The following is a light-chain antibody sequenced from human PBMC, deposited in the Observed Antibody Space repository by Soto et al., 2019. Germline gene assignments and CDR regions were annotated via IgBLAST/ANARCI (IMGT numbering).Light chain of an antibody. J-gene: IGLJ2*01. V-gene: IGLV1-44*01. CDR3: AAWDDSLNGVI. CDR2: TND. CDR1: TSNIGSHT. Sequence: QPVLTQPPSASGTPGQRVTISCSGSTSNIGSHTVNWYQHLPGTAPKLLIYTNDQRPSGVPDRFSGSKSGTSASLAISGLQSEDEADYYCAAWDDSLNGVIFGGGTKLTVL.